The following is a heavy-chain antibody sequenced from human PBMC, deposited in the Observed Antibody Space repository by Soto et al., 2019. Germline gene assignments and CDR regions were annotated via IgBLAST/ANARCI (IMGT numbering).Heavy chain of an antibody. D-gene: IGHD3-9*01. CDR3: ARGTYYDILTGFDY. CDR2: INWNGGST. CDR1: GFTFDDYG. J-gene: IGHJ4*02. Sequence: GGSLRLSCAASGFTFDDYGMSWVRQAPGKGLEWVSGINWNGGSTGYADSVKGRFTISRDNAKNSLYLQMSSLRAEDTALYYCARGTYYDILTGFDYWGQGTLVTVSS. V-gene: IGHV3-20*04.